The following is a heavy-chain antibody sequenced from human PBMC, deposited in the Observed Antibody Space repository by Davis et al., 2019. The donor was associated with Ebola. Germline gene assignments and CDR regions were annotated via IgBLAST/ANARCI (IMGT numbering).Heavy chain of an antibody. V-gene: IGHV5-51*01. CDR3: ARGGCSGGSCYNYFDY. J-gene: IGHJ4*02. CDR2: IYPGDSDT. D-gene: IGHD2-15*01. Sequence: GGSLRLSCKGSGYSFTSYWIGWVRQMPGKGLEWMGIIYPGDSDTRYSPSFQGQVTISADKSISTAYLQWSSLKASDTAMYYCARGGCSGGSCYNYFDYWGQGTLVTGSS. CDR1: GYSFTSYW.